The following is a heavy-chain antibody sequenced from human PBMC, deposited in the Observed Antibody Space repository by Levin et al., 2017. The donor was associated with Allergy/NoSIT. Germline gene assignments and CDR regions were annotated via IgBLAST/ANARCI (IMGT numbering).Heavy chain of an antibody. J-gene: IGHJ5*02. CDR2: IYSDDTT. V-gene: IGHV3-66*02. CDR1: GFTVSSNY. D-gene: IGHD3-10*01. CDR3: ARGLWFGVGDP. Sequence: PGGSLRLSCAASGFTVSSNYMSWVRQAPGKGLQWVSLIYSDDTTYYADSVKGRFTISRNNSKNTLHLQMNSLRTEDTAVYYCARGLWFGVGDPWGQGTLVTVSS.